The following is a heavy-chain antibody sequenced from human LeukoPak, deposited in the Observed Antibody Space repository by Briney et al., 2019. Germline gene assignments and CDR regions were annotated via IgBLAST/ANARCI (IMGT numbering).Heavy chain of an antibody. CDR1: GFTFSSYA. CDR2: ISGSGGST. V-gene: IGHV3-23*01. J-gene: IGHJ4*02. D-gene: IGHD2-21*01. Sequence: GGSLRLSCAASGFTFSSYAMSWVRQAPGKGLESVSVISGSGGSTSYADSVKGRFTISRDNSKNTLYLQMNSLRVEDAAVYYCAKDRALVRSAYFDYWGQGTLVIVSS. CDR3: AKDRALVRSAYFDY.